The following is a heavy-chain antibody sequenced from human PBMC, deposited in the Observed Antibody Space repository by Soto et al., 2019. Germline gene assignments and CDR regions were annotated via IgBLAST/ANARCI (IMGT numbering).Heavy chain of an antibody. Sequence: QLQLQESGPGLVKPSETLSLTCTVSGCSISSSSYYWGWIRQPQGKGLEWIGRIYYSVSTYYNPSLKSRVTISVDTSKNQLSLKLSSVTTADTAVYYCATSPTTVTDVDYLGQGTLVTVSS. V-gene: IGHV4-39*01. J-gene: IGHJ4*02. D-gene: IGHD4-17*01. CDR2: IYYSVST. CDR3: ATSPTTVTDVDY. CDR1: GCSISSSSYY.